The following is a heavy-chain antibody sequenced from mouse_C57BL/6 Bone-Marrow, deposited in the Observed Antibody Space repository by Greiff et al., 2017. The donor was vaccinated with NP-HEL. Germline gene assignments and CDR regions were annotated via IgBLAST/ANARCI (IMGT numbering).Heavy chain of an antibody. Sequence: QVQLKESGPGLVAPSQSLSITCTVSGFSLTSYGVHWVRQPPGKGLEWLVVIWSDGSTTYNSALKSRLSISKDNSKSQVFLKMNSLQTDDTAMYYCARHTYYYGSSYELDYWGQGTSVTVSS. CDR1: GFSLTSYG. CDR2: IWSDGST. D-gene: IGHD1-1*01. CDR3: ARHTYYYGSSYELDY. V-gene: IGHV2-6-1*01. J-gene: IGHJ4*01.